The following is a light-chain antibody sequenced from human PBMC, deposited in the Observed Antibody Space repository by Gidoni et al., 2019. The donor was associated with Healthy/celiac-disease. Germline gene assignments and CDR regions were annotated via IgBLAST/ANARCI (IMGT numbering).Light chain of an antibody. Sequence: QSVLTQPPSVSAAPGQQVTISCSGSSSNIGNNYVSWYQQLPGTAPKLLIYDNNKRPSGIPDRFSGSKSGTSATLGITGLQTGDEADYYCGTWVSSLSVVVFGGGTKLTVL. CDR1: SSNIGNNY. V-gene: IGLV1-51*01. CDR3: GTWVSSLSVVV. CDR2: DNN. J-gene: IGLJ2*01.